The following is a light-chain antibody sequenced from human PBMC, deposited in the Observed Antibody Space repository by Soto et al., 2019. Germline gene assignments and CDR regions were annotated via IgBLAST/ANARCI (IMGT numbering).Light chain of an antibody. J-gene: IGLJ2*01. CDR3: AAWDDSLSGVV. V-gene: IGLV1-47*01. CDR1: SSNIGSNY. CDR2: RNN. Sequence: QSVLTQPPSASGTPGQRVTISCSGSSSNIGSNYVYWYQQLPGTAPKLLIYRNNQWPSGVPDRFSGSKSGTSASLAISGLRSEDEADYYCAAWDDSLSGVVFGGGIKLTVL.